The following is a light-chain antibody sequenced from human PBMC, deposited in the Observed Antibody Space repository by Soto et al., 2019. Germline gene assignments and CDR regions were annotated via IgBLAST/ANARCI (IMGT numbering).Light chain of an antibody. Sequence: QPVLTQSPSASASLGASVKLTCTLSSGHTTYAIAWHQQQPEKGPRYLMKLNSDGSHSKGDGIPDRFSGSSSGAKRYLTISSLQSEDEADYYCQTWGTGIHGNWVFGGGTKLTVL. CDR2: LNSDGSH. CDR1: SGHTTYA. J-gene: IGLJ3*02. V-gene: IGLV4-69*01. CDR3: QTWGTGIHGNWV.